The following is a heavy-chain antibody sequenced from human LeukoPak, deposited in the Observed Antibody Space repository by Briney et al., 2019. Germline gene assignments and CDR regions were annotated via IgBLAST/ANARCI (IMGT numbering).Heavy chain of an antibody. CDR2: IYHSGST. J-gene: IGHJ4*02. V-gene: IGHV4-38-2*02. CDR1: GYSISSGYY. D-gene: IGHD4-11*01. CDR3: ARFDYSNSAGFDY. Sequence: SETLSLTCTVSGYSISSGYYWGWIRQPPGKGLEWIGSIYHSGSTYYNPSLKSRVTISVDTSKNQFSLKLSSVTAADTAVYYCARFDYSNSAGFDYWGQGTLVTVSS.